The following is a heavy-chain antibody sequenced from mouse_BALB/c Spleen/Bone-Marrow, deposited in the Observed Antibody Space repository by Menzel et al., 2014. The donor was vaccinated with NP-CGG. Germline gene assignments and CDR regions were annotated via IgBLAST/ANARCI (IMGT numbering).Heavy chain of an antibody. D-gene: IGHD1-1*01. J-gene: IGHJ2*01. V-gene: IGHV5-17*02. CDR3: AREATVVAKDYFDY. Sequence: EVKLVESGGGLVQPGGSRKLSCAASGFTFSSFGMHWVRQAPEKGPEWVAYISSGSSTIYYADTVKGRFTISRDNPKNTLFLQMTSLRSEDTAMYYCAREATVVAKDYFDYWGQGTTLTVSS. CDR2: ISSGSSTI. CDR1: GFTFSSFG.